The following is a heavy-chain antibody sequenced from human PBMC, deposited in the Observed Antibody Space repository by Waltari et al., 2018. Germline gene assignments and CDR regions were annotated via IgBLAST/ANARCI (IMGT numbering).Heavy chain of an antibody. CDR2: ITHSGST. Sequence: QVQLQQWGAGLLQPSETLSPTCAVYVGSFSGYYCSWIRQPPGKGLEWIGEITHSGSTNYNPSLKSRVTISVDTSKNQFSLKLSSVTAADTAVYYCARSYYSFYYYYMDVWGKGTTVTVSS. CDR1: VGSFSGYY. V-gene: IGHV4-34*01. J-gene: IGHJ6*03. CDR3: ARSYYSFYYYYMDV. D-gene: IGHD1-26*01.